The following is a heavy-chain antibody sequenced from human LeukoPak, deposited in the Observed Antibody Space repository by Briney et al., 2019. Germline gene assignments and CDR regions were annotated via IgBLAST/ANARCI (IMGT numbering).Heavy chain of an antibody. V-gene: IGHV4-59*01. J-gene: IGHJ3*02. D-gene: IGHD7-27*01. CDR1: GGSISSYY. CDR3: ARSFHWGYAFDI. Sequence: PSETLSLTCTVSGGSISSYYWSWIRQPPGKGLEWIGYIYYSGSTNYNPSLKSRVTISVDTSKNQFSLKLSSVTAADTAVYYCARSFHWGYAFDIWGQGTMVTVSS. CDR2: IYYSGST.